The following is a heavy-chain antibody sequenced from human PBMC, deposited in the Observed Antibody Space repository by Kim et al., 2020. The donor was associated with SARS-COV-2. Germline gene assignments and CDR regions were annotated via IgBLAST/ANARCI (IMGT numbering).Heavy chain of an antibody. CDR3: ARDRDYEGGMDV. CDR1: GFTFSSYG. V-gene: IGHV3-33*01. D-gene: IGHD3-22*01. J-gene: IGHJ6*02. CDR2: IWYDGSNK. Sequence: GGSLRLSCAASGFTFSSYGMHWVRQAPGKGLEWVAVIWYDGSNKYYADSVKGRFTISRDNSKNTLYLQMNSLRAEDTAVYYCARDRDYEGGMDVWGQGTTVTVSS.